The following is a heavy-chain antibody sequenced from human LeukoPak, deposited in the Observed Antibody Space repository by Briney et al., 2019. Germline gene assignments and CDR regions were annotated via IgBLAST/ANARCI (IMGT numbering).Heavy chain of an antibody. D-gene: IGHD1-26*01. V-gene: IGHV4-61*01. CDR3: ARETTTGSIDF. Sequence: ETLSLTCTVSGGSVSSGSYYWNWIRQPPGKGLEWIGYIYYSGSTNYNPSLKSRVTISVDTSKNQFSLKLRSVTAADTAVYYCARETTTGSIDFWGQGTLVTVSS. J-gene: IGHJ4*02. CDR2: IYYSGST. CDR1: GGSVSSGSYY.